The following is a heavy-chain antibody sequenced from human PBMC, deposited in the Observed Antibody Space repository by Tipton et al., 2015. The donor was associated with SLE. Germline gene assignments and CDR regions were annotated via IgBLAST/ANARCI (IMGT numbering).Heavy chain of an antibody. Sequence: SLRLSCAASGFTFSSYAMSWVRQAPGKGLEWVSAISGSGGSTYYADSVKGRFTISRDNSKNTLYLQMNSLRAEDTAVYYCAKDVRYYDSSGYYNYWGQGTLVTVSS. CDR3: AKDVRYYDSSGYYNY. CDR2: ISGSGGST. V-gene: IGHV3-23*01. D-gene: IGHD3-22*01. CDR1: GFTFSSYA. J-gene: IGHJ4*02.